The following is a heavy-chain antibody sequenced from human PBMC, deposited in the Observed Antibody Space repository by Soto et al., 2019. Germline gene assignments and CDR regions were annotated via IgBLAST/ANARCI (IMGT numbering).Heavy chain of an antibody. D-gene: IGHD2-2*01. Sequence: SETLSLTCTVSGGSTSGHYWSWFRQPPGKGLEWIGYIYHSGSANYNPSLKSRVTISIDTSKNQFSLRLSSVTAADTAMYYCARQRALPAASSDYWGQGNLVTVSS. CDR2: IYHSGSA. V-gene: IGHV4-59*08. CDR1: GGSTSGHY. CDR3: ARQRALPAASSDY. J-gene: IGHJ4*02.